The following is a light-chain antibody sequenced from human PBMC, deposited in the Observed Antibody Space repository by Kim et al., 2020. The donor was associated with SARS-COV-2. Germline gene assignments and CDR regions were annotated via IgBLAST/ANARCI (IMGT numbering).Light chain of an antibody. CDR1: SSNIGSNY. CDR2: RNN. J-gene: IGLJ3*02. Sequence: QRVTISCSGSSSNIGSNYVYWYQQLPGTAPKLLIYRNNQRPSGVPDRFSGSKSGTSASLAISGRRSEDEADYYCAAWDDSLSGLWVFGGGTQLTVL. V-gene: IGLV1-47*01. CDR3: AAWDDSLSGLWV.